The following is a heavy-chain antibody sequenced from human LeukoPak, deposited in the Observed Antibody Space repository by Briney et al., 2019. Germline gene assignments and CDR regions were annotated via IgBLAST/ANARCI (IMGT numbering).Heavy chain of an antibody. CDR1: GFTFSIYS. CDR3: AINLWLDY. D-gene: IGHD5-18*01. V-gene: IGHV3-23*01. J-gene: IGHJ4*02. CDR2: ISGNGGSP. Sequence: GGSVRLSCAASGFTFSIYSMSWVRQAPGRGLVGVSAISGNGGSPICVDYVKGRFTISRDNSKNTLYLQMSSLRAEDTAVYYCAINLWLDYWGQGTIVSVSS.